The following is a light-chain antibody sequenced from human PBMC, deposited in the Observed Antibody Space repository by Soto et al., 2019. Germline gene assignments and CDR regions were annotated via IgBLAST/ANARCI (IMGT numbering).Light chain of an antibody. V-gene: IGLV1-44*01. CDR2: SNN. Sequence: QSVLTQPPSTSGTPGQRVTISWSGSSSNIGSNYVSWYQQLPGTAPKVLIYSNNQRPSGVPDRFSGSKSGTSASLAISGLQSEDEADYYCAAWDDSLNGPVFGGGTKVTVL. CDR3: AAWDDSLNGPV. J-gene: IGLJ2*01. CDR1: SSNIGSNY.